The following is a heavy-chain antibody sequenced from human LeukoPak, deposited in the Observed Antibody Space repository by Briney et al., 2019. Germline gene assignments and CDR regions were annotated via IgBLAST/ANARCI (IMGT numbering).Heavy chain of an antibody. D-gene: IGHD6-13*01. J-gene: IGHJ4*02. CDR3: ARGISSSSWYAPDY. CDR2: IYYSGST. V-gene: IGHV4-59*01. CDR1: GGSISSYY. Sequence: SQTLSLTCTVSGGSISSYYWSWIRQPPGKGLEWIGYIYYSGSTNYNPSLKSRVTISVDTSKNQFSLKLSSVTAADTAVYYCARGISSSSWYAPDYWGQGTLVTVSS.